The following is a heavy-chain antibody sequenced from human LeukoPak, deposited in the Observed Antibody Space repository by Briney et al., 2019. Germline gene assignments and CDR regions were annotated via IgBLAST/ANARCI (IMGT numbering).Heavy chain of an antibody. CDR3: AAHVEMATKNYDAFDI. CDR1: GGSISSGSYY. Sequence: KPSETLSLTCTVSGGSISSGSYYWSWIRQPAGKGLEWIGRIYTSGSTNYNPSLKSRVTISVGASKNQFSLKLSSVTAADTAVYYCAAHVEMATKNYDAFDIWGQGTMVTVSS. V-gene: IGHV4-61*02. CDR2: IYTSGST. J-gene: IGHJ3*02. D-gene: IGHD5-24*01.